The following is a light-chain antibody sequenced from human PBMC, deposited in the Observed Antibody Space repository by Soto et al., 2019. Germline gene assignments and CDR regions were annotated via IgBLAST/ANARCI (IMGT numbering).Light chain of an antibody. CDR2: DAS. CDR3: QQRSNWLT. V-gene: IGKV3-11*01. CDR1: QSVSSY. Sequence: EIVLTQSPATLSLSPGERATLSCRASQSVSSYLAWYQQKPGQAPRLLIYDASNRATGIPARFRGSGSGTDFTLTSSSLEPEDFAVYYWQQRSNWLTFGGGTKGEIK. J-gene: IGKJ4*01.